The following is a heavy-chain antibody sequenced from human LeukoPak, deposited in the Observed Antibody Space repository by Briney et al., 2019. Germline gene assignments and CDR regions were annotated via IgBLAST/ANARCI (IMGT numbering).Heavy chain of an antibody. CDR2: VHHSGST. V-gene: IGHV4-59*01. CDR1: GDSITSYY. CDR3: ARVGIGSSSGAEYFDY. J-gene: IGHJ4*02. D-gene: IGHD6-6*01. Sequence: SETLSLTCTVSGDSITSYYWTWIRQPPGKGLEWIGYVHHSGSTNYNPSLKSRLTISVDTSKNQFSLELTSVSAADTAVYYCARVGIGSSSGAEYFDYWGQGTLVTVSS.